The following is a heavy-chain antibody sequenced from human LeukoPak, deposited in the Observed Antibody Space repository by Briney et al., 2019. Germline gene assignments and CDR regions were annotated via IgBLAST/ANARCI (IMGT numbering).Heavy chain of an antibody. CDR2: IYTSGST. D-gene: IGHD3-22*01. Sequence: PSETLSLTCTVSGGSISSYYWSWIRQPAGKGLEWIGRIYTSGSTNCNPSLKSRVTMSVDTSKNQFSLKLSSVTAADTAVYYCTRPDYYDSSGYYFDYWGQGTLVTVSS. J-gene: IGHJ4*02. V-gene: IGHV4-4*07. CDR3: TRPDYYDSSGYYFDY. CDR1: GGSISSYY.